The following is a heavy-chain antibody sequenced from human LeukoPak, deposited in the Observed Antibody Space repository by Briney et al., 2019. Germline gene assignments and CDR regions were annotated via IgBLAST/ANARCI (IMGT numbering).Heavy chain of an antibody. Sequence: ASVNVSCKASGYSFTSSGFTWVRQAPGQGLEWMGWTSAYTGNTNDAQKLQGRVTMTTVTSTTTAYMELRSLISDDTAVYYCARIYFGSGSFAFDIWGQGTMVTVSS. CDR2: TSAYTGNT. CDR1: GYSFTSSG. CDR3: ARIYFGSGSFAFDI. J-gene: IGHJ3*02. V-gene: IGHV1-18*01. D-gene: IGHD3-10*01.